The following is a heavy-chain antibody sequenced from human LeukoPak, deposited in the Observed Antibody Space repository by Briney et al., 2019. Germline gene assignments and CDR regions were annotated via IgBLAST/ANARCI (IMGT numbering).Heavy chain of an antibody. CDR1: GLTFSSHS. Sequence: GGSLTLSCPASGLTFSSHSMSWVRQAPGNPLEWVSAISGSGVSTYYADSAKGRVTISRDNSKNTLHLQMNTVRAEDTAVGYVWKSGAGRYCSGGRGRPYDHWGQGTLVSVSS. CDR3: WKSGAGRYCSGGRGRPYDH. J-gene: IGHJ4*02. CDR2: ISGSGVST. D-gene: IGHD2-15*01. V-gene: IGHV3-23*01.